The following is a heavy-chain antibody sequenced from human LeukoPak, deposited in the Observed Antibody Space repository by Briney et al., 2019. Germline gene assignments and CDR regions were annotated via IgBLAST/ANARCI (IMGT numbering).Heavy chain of an antibody. D-gene: IGHD3-22*01. Sequence: PGGYLRLSCAASGFTFSSYWMHWVRQAPGKGLVWVSRINSDGSSTSYADSVKGRFTISRDNAKNTLYLQMNSLRAEDTAVYYCARGGFYYDSSGYLDYWGQGTLVTVSS. V-gene: IGHV3-74*01. CDR1: GFTFSSYW. CDR3: ARGGFYYDSSGYLDY. J-gene: IGHJ4*02. CDR2: INSDGSST.